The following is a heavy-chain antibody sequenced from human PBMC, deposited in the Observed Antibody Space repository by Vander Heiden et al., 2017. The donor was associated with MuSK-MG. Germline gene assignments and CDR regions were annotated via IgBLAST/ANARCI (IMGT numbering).Heavy chain of an antibody. D-gene: IGHD3-22*01. CDR3: ARVFSYCCGSSGYYYVEYFDY. Sequence: QVQLQQWGAGLLKPSETLSLTCAVYGGSFRGYYWSWIRQPPGKGLEWIGEINHSRSTNYNPSLKSRVTISVDTSKNQFSLKLSSVTAADTAVYYCARVFSYCCGSSGYYYVEYFDYWGDGRLVTVSS. CDR1: GGSFRGYY. CDR2: INHSRST. V-gene: IGHV4-34*01. J-gene: IGHJ4*01.